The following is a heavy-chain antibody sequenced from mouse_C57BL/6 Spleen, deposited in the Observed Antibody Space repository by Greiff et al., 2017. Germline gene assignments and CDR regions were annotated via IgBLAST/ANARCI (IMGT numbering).Heavy chain of an antibody. Sequence: EVQRVESGPGLVKPSQSLSLTCSVTGYSITSGYYWNWIRQFPGNKLEWMGYISYDGSNNYNPSLKNRISITRDTSKNQFFLKLNSVTTEDTATYYCARGAQATSFAYWGQGTLVTVSA. CDR2: ISYDGSN. V-gene: IGHV3-6*01. D-gene: IGHD3-2*02. CDR1: GYSITSGYY. J-gene: IGHJ3*01. CDR3: ARGAQATSFAY.